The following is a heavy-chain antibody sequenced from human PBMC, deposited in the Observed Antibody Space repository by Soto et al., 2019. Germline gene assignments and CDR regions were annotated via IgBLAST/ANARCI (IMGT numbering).Heavy chain of an antibody. D-gene: IGHD1-1*01. V-gene: IGHV4-31*03. CDR1: GGSMSXCDQY. CDR2: INHRGSL. J-gene: IGHJ6*04. CDR3: ARELPQRQGRNLDV. Sequence: SESLSLTCTVTGGSMSXCDQYWXWIRHRPGEGLEWFGYINHRGSLYYNPSLKSRVSMSVDTSKNQFSLNLSSVTAADTAVYYCARELPQRQGRNLDVWGKGTTVTVSS.